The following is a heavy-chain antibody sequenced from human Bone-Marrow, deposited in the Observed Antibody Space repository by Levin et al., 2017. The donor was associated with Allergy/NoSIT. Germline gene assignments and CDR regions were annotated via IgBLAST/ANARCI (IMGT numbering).Heavy chain of an antibody. D-gene: IGHD2-2*01. CDR3: ARIPLGSTRFSWFDP. CDR2: IYYSGST. V-gene: IGHV4-59*01. Sequence: SETLSLTCTVSGGPISSYYWSWIRQPPGKGLEWIGYIYYSGSTNYNPSLKSRVTISVDTSKNQFSLKLSSVTAADTAVYYCARIPLGSTRFSWFDPWGQGTLVTVSS. J-gene: IGHJ5*02. CDR1: GGPISSYY.